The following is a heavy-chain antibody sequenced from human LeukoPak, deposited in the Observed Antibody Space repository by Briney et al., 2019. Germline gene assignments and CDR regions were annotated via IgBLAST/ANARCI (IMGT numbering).Heavy chain of an antibody. CDR3: AKGRYYDSSGYYYFGY. CDR2: ISGSGGST. CDR1: GFTFSSYA. Sequence: GGSLRLSCAASGFTFSSYAMSWVRQAPGKGLEWVSAISGSGGSTYYADSVKGRFTISRDNSKNTLYLQMNSLRAEDTAVYYCAKGRYYDSSGYYYFGYWGQGTLVTVSS. V-gene: IGHV3-23*01. J-gene: IGHJ4*02. D-gene: IGHD3-22*01.